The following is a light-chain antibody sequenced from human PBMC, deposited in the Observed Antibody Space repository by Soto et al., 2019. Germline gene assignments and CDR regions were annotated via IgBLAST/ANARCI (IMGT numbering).Light chain of an antibody. CDR1: QASSSY. CDR2: AAS. Sequence: DIQLTQSPSFLSASVGDRVTITCRASQASSSYLAWYQQKPGKAPKLLIYAASTLQSGVPSRFSGSGSGTEFTLTISSLQPEDFATYYCQHLNSYPSLTFGGGTKVEI. V-gene: IGKV1-9*01. CDR3: QHLNSYPSLT. J-gene: IGKJ4*02.